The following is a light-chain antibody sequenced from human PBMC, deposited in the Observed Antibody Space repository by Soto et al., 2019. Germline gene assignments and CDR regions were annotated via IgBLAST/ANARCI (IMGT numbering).Light chain of an antibody. CDR3: LQSGNSPLT. V-gene: IGKV3-20*01. J-gene: IGKJ2*01. Sequence: EVVLTQSPGTLSLSPGERATLSCRASRRISSAYLAWYQQKPGQAPRLLLYGASTRATDIPDRFTGSGSATDFSLIVSRLEPEDFAVYYCLQSGNSPLTFGQGTRLEIK. CDR1: RRISSAY. CDR2: GAS.